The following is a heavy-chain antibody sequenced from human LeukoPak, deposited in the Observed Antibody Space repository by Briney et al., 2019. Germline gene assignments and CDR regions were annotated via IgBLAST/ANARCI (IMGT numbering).Heavy chain of an antibody. CDR1: GFTFSSYW. Sequence: GGSLRLSCAASGFTFSSYWMHWIRHAPGKGLVWVSRIKRDGSSPAYADSVKGRFTISRDNSKNTLYLQMNSLRAEDTAVYYCAKVEMGAYFDYWGQGTLVTVSS. CDR3: AKVEMGAYFDY. J-gene: IGHJ4*02. D-gene: IGHD5-24*01. V-gene: IGHV3-74*01. CDR2: IKRDGSSP.